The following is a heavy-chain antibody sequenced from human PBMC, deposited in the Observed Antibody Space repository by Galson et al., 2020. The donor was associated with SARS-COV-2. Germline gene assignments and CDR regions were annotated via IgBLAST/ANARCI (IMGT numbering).Heavy chain of an antibody. V-gene: IGHV2-26*01. Sequence: SGPTLVKPTETLTLTCTVSGFSLSNARMGVSWIRQPPGKALEWLAHLFSHDEKSYSTSLKSRLTISKDTSKSQVLLTMTNMDPVDTPTYYCARLPLCFGGLFRYFYYCYGWYVWGHWPTFTVAS. CDR2: LFSHDEK. J-gene: IGHJ6*02. CDR1: GFSLSNARMG. CDR3: ARLPLCFGGLFRYFYYCYGWYV. D-gene: IGHD3-10*01.